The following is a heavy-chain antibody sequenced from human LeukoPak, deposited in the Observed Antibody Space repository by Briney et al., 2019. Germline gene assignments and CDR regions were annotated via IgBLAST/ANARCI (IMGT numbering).Heavy chain of an antibody. CDR2: ITTYNGNT. CDR1: GYTFTSYT. Sequence: ASVKLSCKASGYTFTSYTISGVRQAPGQGLWWMVWITTYNGNTNYAQKLQGRVTMTTDTSTSTAYMDLRGLRSDATAVYYCARGYDYGDYVGDFDYWGQGTLVTVSS. J-gene: IGHJ4*02. V-gene: IGHV1-18*01. CDR3: ARGYDYGDYVGDFDY. D-gene: IGHD4-17*01.